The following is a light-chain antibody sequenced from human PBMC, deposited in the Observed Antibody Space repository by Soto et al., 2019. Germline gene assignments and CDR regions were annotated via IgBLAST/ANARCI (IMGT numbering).Light chain of an antibody. CDR2: AAS. Sequence: QMAQSPSSLSASVGDRGTITCRASQSNSSYLNWYQQKPGKAPKLLIYAASTLQSGVPSRFSGSGSGTDFTLTISILEPEDLEVYCSKLSAIPPWTFGQGSKA. J-gene: IGKJ1*01. CDR3: KLSAIPPWT. CDR1: QSNSSY. V-gene: IGKV1-39*01.